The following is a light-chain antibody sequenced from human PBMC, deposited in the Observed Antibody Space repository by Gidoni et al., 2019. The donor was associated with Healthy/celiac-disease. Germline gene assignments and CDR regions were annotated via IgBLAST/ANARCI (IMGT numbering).Light chain of an antibody. Sequence: DIVMTHSPDSLAVSLGERATINCKSSQSVLYSSNNKNYLAWYQQKPGQPPKLLIYWASTRESVVPERCSGSGSGTDFTLTISSLQAEDVAVYYCQQYYSTPLTFGGGTKVEIK. CDR3: QQYYSTPLT. J-gene: IGKJ4*01. V-gene: IGKV4-1*01. CDR1: QSVLYSSNNKNY. CDR2: WAS.